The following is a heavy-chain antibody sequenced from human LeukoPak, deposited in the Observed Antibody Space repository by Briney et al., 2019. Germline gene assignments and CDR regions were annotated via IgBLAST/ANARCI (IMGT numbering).Heavy chain of an antibody. Sequence: GGSLRLSCAASGFTFSSYAMHWVRQAPGKGLEWVAVISYDGSNKYYADSVKGRFTISRDNSKNTLYLQMNSLRAEDTAVYYCARAAYSSTWYSRYFDLWGRGTLVTVSS. CDR1: GFTFSSYA. J-gene: IGHJ2*01. CDR3: ARAAYSSTWYSRYFDL. D-gene: IGHD6-13*01. CDR2: ISYDGSNK. V-gene: IGHV3-30*04.